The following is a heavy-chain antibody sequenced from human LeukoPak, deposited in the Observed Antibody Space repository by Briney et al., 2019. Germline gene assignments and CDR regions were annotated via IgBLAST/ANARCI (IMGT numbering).Heavy chain of an antibody. D-gene: IGHD2-2*01. V-gene: IGHV1-2*02. CDR2: INPNSGGT. CDR1: GYTFTGYY. J-gene: IGHJ4*02. Sequence: ASVKVSCKASGYTFTGYYMHWVRQAPRQGLEWMGWINPNSGGTNYAQKFQGRVTMTRDTSISTAYMELSRLRSDDTAVYYCARDGGYCSSTSCPSTFDYWGQGTLVTVSS. CDR3: ARDGGYCSSTSCPSTFDY.